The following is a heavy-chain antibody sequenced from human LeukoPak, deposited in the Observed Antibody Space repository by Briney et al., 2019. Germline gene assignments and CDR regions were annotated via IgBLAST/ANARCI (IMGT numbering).Heavy chain of an antibody. CDR1: GFTFSSYA. V-gene: IGHV3-30-3*01. Sequence: GGSLRLSCAASGFTFSSYAMHWVRQAPGKGLEWVAVISYDGSNKYYADSVKGRLTISRDNSKNTLYLQMNSLRAEDTAVYYCARDSSTSIFSLNAFDIWGQGTMVTVSS. D-gene: IGHD2-2*01. J-gene: IGHJ3*02. CDR2: ISYDGSNK. CDR3: ARDSSTSIFSLNAFDI.